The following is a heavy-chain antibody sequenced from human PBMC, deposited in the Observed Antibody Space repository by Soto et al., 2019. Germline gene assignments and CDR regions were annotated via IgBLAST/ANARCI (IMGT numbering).Heavy chain of an antibody. CDR1: GYSFTSYW. J-gene: IGHJ4*02. Sequence: GESLKISCNGSGYSFTSYWIGWVRQMPGKGLEWMGIIYPGDSDTRYSPSFQGQVTISADKSISTAYLQWSSLKASDTAMYYCPRARAVAGLLTYFDYRGKGTRVTVSS. V-gene: IGHV5-51*01. D-gene: IGHD6-19*01. CDR3: PRARAVAGLLTYFDY. CDR2: IYPGDSDT.